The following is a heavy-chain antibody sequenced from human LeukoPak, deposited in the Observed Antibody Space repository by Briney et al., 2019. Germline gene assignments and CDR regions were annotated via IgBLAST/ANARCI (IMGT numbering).Heavy chain of an antibody. V-gene: IGHV4-34*01. Sequence: SETLSLTCAVYGGSFSGNYWNWIRQSPGRGLEWIGEINHSGSTNYNPSLKRRVTISVDTSKNQFSLKLSSVTAADTAVYYCARLYYYDSSGYSTGAFDIWGQGTMVTVSS. D-gene: IGHD3-22*01. CDR1: GGSFSGNY. CDR2: INHSGST. CDR3: ARLYYYDSSGYSTGAFDI. J-gene: IGHJ3*02.